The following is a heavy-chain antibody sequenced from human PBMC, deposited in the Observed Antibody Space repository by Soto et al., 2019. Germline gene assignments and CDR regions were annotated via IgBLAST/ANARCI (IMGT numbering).Heavy chain of an antibody. CDR1: GGSVNGYY. D-gene: IGHD3-3*01. V-gene: IGHV4-34*01. CDR3: ATRITVFGLLIPPFDP. Sequence: SETLSLTFAVYGGSVNGYYWNWIRQPPGKGLGWIGETNHTGGTHYNPSLKSRVTMSVDTSKNQFSLGLSSVTAADTVIYYCATRITVFGLLIPPFDPWGKGTQVTVSS. J-gene: IGHJ5*02. CDR2: TNHTGGT.